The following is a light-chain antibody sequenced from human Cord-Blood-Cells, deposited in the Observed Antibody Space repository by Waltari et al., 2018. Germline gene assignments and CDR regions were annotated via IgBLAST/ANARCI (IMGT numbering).Light chain of an antibody. J-gene: IGLJ3*02. V-gene: IGLV2-14*03. Sequence: QSALTQPASVSGSPGQSITISCTGTSSDVGGYNYVSWYQQHPGKAPQLMIYDVSKRPSGVSKRFSGSKSRNTASLTISGLHAEDEADYYCSSYTSSSMRVFGGGTKLTVL. CDR3: SSYTSSSMRV. CDR1: SSDVGGYNY. CDR2: DVS.